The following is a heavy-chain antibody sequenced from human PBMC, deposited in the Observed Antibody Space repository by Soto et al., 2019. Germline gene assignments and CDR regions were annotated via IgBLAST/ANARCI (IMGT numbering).Heavy chain of an antibody. J-gene: IGHJ4*02. CDR3: STDHDGSGSYYIALCT. Sequence: QLVESGGGLVKHGGSLTLSCAASGFTLRDAWMTWVRQAPGKWLEWVGRIKNIPEGGTTDFAAPVKGRFTISRDDSKNTLYLHMNSLTSKDTAVYYCSTDHDGSGSYYIALCTWGQRTLVTVSS. CDR2: IKNIPEGGTT. CDR1: GFTLRDAW. D-gene: IGHD3-10*01. V-gene: IGHV3-15*01.